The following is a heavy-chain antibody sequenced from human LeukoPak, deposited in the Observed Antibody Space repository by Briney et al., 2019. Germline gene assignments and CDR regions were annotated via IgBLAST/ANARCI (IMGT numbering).Heavy chain of an antibody. Sequence: GGSLRLSCTASGFTFGDYAMSWVRQAPGKGLEWVGFIRSKGYAGTTEYAASVKGRFTISRDDSKTIAYLQMNSLKTEDTAVYYCTRDRQLRFPSDWGQGTLVTVSS. J-gene: IGHJ4*02. V-gene: IGHV3-49*04. CDR2: IRSKGYAGTT. CDR3: TRDRQLRFPSD. D-gene: IGHD3-3*01. CDR1: GFTFGDYA.